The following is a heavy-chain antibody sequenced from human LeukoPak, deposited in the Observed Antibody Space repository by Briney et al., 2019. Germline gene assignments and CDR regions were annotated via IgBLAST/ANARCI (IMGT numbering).Heavy chain of an antibody. J-gene: IGHJ4*02. D-gene: IGHD5-12*01. CDR2: IIPIFGIA. CDR1: GGTFTSYA. Sequence: SVTVSCKASGGTFTSYAISWVRQAPGQGLEWMGGIIPIFGIANYAQKFQGRVTITADKSTSTAYMELSSLRSEDTAVYYCARDQPSSDIVATIMYYFDYWGQGTLVTVSS. CDR3: ARDQPSSDIVATIMYYFDY. V-gene: IGHV1-69*10.